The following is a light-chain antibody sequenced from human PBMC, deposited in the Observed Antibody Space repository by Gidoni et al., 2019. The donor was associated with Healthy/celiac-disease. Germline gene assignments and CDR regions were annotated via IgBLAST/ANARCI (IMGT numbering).Light chain of an antibody. J-gene: IGKJ2*01. CDR2: WPS. V-gene: IGKV4-1*01. CDR3: QQSYS. Sequence: DIVLTQSTASLAVSLGERATINYKSSQSVLYSSNNKNYLAWYHQTPGQPPKLLIYWPSTRESGVPDRFSGSGSGTEFTLTLSSLQAEDVAVYYCQQSYSFGQGTKLEIK. CDR1: QSVLYSSNNKNY.